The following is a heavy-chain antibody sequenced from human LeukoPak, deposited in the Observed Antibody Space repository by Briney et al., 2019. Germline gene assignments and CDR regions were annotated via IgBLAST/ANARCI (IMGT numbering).Heavy chain of an antibody. D-gene: IGHD4-17*01. CDR3: AKEVTTPYYDY. V-gene: IGHV3-23*01. CDR1: GFTLTSYA. CDR2: ISGSGAGT. J-gene: IGHJ4*02. Sequence: TGGSLRLSSADSGFTLTSYAMRSVRQALGKGLWRVAGISGSGAGTYYADSVKGRFTISRDNSKNTLYLQMNSLRAEDTAVYYCAKEVTTPYYDYSGQGSLVTVSS.